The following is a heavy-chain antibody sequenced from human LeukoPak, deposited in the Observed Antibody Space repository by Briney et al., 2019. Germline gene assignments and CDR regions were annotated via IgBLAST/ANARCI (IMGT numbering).Heavy chain of an antibody. CDR1: GRTFSSYA. D-gene: IGHD4-17*01. V-gene: IGHV1-69*05. CDR2: VIPIFGTA. Sequence: SVKVSCKASGRTFSSYATSWVRQAPGQGLEWMGGVIPIFGTANYAQKFQGRVTITTDESTSTAYMELSSLRSEDTAVYYCARDHYGDYKPYYYYMDVWGKGTTVTVSS. CDR3: ARDHYGDYKPYYYYMDV. J-gene: IGHJ6*03.